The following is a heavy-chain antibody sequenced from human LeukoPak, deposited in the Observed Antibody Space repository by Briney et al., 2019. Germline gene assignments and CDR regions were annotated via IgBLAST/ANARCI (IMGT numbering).Heavy chain of an antibody. CDR3: ARDRQLWFGSSVLAY. Sequence: ASVKVSCKASGYTFTCYYMHWVRQAPGQGLEWMGWINPNSGGTNYAQKFQGRVTMTRDTSISTAYMELSRLRSDDTAVYYCARDRQLWFGSSVLAYWGQGTLVTVSS. V-gene: IGHV1-2*02. CDR2: INPNSGGT. D-gene: IGHD3-10*01. J-gene: IGHJ4*02. CDR1: GYTFTCYY.